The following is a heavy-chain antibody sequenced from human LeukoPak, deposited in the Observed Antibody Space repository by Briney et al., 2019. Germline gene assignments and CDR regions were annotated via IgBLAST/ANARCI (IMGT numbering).Heavy chain of an antibody. D-gene: IGHD2-21*02. Sequence: GGSLRLSCTGSGFTFGDYGMSWVRQAPGKGLEWVGFIRSKAYGGTTEYAASVKGRFTISRDDSKSIAYPQMKSLKTEDTAVYYCSNSYCGGDCYSGGYFDYWGQGTLVTVSS. CDR1: GFTFGDYG. V-gene: IGHV3-49*04. CDR2: IRSKAYGGTT. J-gene: IGHJ4*02. CDR3: SNSYCGGDCYSGGYFDY.